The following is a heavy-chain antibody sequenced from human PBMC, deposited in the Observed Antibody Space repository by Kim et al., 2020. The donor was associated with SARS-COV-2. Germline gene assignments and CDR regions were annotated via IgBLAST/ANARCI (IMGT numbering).Heavy chain of an antibody. CDR1: GGSISSSSYY. CDR2: IYYSGST. Sequence: SETLSLTCTVSGGSISSSSYYWGWIRQPPGKGLEWIGSIYYSGSTYYNPSLKSRVTISVDTSKNQFSLKLSSVTAADTAVYYCARHRCSSTSCYAGPRYMYYYYYGMDVWGQGTTVTVSS. CDR3: ARHRCSSTSCYAGPRYMYYYYYGMDV. D-gene: IGHD2-2*01. J-gene: IGHJ6*02. V-gene: IGHV4-39*01.